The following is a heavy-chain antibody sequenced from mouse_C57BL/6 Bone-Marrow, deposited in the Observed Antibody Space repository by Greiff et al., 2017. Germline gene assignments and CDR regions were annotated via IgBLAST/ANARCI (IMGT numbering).Heavy chain of an antibody. CDR1: GYTFTSYW. V-gene: IGHV1-64*01. CDR2: IHPNSGST. Sequence: QVHVKQSGAELVKPGASVKLSCKASGYTFTSYWMHWVKQRPGQGLEWIGMIHPNSGSTNYNEKFKSKATLTVDKSSSTAYMQLSSLTSEDSAVYYCADLLRSYWGQGTTRTVSS. J-gene: IGHJ2*01. CDR3: ADLLRSY. D-gene: IGHD1-1*01.